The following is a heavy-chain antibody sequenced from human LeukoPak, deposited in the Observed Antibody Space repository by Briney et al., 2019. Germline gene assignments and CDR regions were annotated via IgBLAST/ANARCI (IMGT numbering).Heavy chain of an antibody. CDR2: IYYSGST. CDR1: GGSISSSSYY. Sequence: PSETLSLTCTVSGGSISSSSYYWGWIRQPPGKGLEWIGSIYYSGSTYHNPSLKSRVTISVDTSKNQFSLKLSSVTAADTAVYYCARLRYYYDSSGYPDYWGQGTLVTVSS. J-gene: IGHJ4*02. CDR3: ARLRYYYDSSGYPDY. D-gene: IGHD3-22*01. V-gene: IGHV4-39*01.